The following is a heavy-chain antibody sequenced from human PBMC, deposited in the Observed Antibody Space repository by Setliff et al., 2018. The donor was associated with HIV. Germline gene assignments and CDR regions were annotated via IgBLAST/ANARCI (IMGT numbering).Heavy chain of an antibody. Sequence: GGSLRLSCAASGSIFSSYAMHWVRQAPGKGLEWVAVMSYDGNNKYYADSVKGRFTISRDDAEKSVYLQMNSLRAEDTAVYYCARGCRVGWVFTYGMDVWGQGTLVTVSS. CDR1: GSIFSSYA. D-gene: IGHD6-13*01. CDR3: ARGCRVGWVFTYGMDV. CDR2: MSYDGNNK. J-gene: IGHJ6*02. V-gene: IGHV3-30*07.